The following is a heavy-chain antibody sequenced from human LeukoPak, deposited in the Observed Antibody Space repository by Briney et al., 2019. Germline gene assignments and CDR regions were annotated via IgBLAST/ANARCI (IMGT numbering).Heavy chain of an antibody. V-gene: IGHV3-23*01. CDR2: INGGGGTT. Sequence: GRSLRLSCAASGFTFSSYAMHWVRQAPGKGLEWVSAINGGGGTTYYADSVNGRFTVSRDNSKNTVYLQMNSLRAEDTAIYFCAKIKGPPRPDYYYYMDVWGKGTTVTVSS. D-gene: IGHD6-6*01. CDR3: AKIKGPPRPDYYYYMDV. CDR1: GFTFSSYA. J-gene: IGHJ6*03.